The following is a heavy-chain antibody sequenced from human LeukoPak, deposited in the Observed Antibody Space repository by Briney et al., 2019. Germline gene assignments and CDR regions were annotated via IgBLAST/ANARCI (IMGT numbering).Heavy chain of an antibody. CDR2: IRQDGSEK. CDR3: SRRAYDSRPEAPTDY. J-gene: IGHJ4*02. CDR1: GFSFNSYW. V-gene: IGHV3-7*01. Sequence: PGGSLRLSCAASGFSFNSYWMEWVSQAPGRGLEWVANIRQDGSEKLYVDSVKGRFTISRHNARNSLYLQMNSLRVEDTAVYFCSRRAYDSRPEAPTDYWGPGTLVTVSS. D-gene: IGHD3-22*01.